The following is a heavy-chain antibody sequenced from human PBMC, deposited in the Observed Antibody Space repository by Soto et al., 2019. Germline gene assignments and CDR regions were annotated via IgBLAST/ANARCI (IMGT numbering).Heavy chain of an antibody. J-gene: IGHJ4*02. CDR1: GFSFSKYD. V-gene: IGHV3-30*03. Sequence: QVQLVESGGGVVQPGRSLRLSCAASGFSFSKYDIYWVRQAPGKGLEWVAVISYEGSNKYYADSVKGRFTISRDNSKNTLYLQMNSRRGEDTAVYYCARAYGAHSLVFLAYWGQGTLVTVSS. D-gene: IGHD4-17*01. CDR3: ARAYGAHSLVFLAY. CDR2: ISYEGSNK.